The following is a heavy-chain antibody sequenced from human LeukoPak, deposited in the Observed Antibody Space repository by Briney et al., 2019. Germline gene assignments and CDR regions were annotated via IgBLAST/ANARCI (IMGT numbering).Heavy chain of an antibody. CDR2: INHSGST. V-gene: IGHV4-34*01. J-gene: IGHJ5*02. CDR3: ARGLSGSYSPWFDP. D-gene: IGHD1-26*01. Sequence: SETLSLTCAVYGGSFSGYYWSWIRQPPGKGLEWIGEINHSGSTNYNPSLKSRVTISVDTSKNQFSLKLSSVTAADTAVYYCARGLSGSYSPWFDPWGQGTRVTVSS. CDR1: GGSFSGYY.